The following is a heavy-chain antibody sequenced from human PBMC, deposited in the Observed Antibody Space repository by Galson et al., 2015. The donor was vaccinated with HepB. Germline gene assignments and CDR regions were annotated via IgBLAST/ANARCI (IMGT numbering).Heavy chain of an antibody. CDR2: ISSSSSHI. V-gene: IGHV3-21*06. CDR1: GFTFSSYS. CDR3: ARRLSSGNYMGVDY. J-gene: IGHJ4*02. D-gene: IGHD1-26*01. Sequence: SLRLSCAASGFTFSSYSMNWVRQAPGKGLEWVSSISSSSSHIYYADSVKGRLTISRDNAKNSLYLQMNSLRAEDTAVYYCARRLSSGNYMGVDYWGQGTLVTVSS.